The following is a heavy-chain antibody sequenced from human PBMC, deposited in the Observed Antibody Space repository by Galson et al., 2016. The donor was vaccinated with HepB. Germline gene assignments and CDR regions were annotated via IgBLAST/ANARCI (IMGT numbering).Heavy chain of an antibody. CDR1: GITFSIYT. V-gene: IGHV3-21*01. J-gene: IGHJ4*02. CDR3: ATLVVVRGRGYADY. D-gene: IGHD2-15*01. Sequence: SLRLSCAASGITFSIYTFNWVRQAPGKGLEWVSSIDSSGNYIYYADSVKGRFTISRDNANNSLFLQMNSLRADDTAVYYCATLVVVRGRGYADYWGQGTLVIASS. CDR2: IDSSGNYI.